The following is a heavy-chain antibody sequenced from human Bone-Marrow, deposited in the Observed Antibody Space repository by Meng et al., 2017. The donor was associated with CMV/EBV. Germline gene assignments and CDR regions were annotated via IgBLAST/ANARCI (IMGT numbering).Heavy chain of an antibody. CDR2: ISSSGSTT. V-gene: IGHV3-48*03. CDR1: GFTFSAYE. CDR3: ARDQVIVVVPAAMSPYYYYGMDV. D-gene: IGHD2-2*01. J-gene: IGHJ6*02. Sequence: GGSLRLSCAASGFTFSAYEMNWVRQAPGKGLEWVLYISSSGSTTYYADSVKGRFTISRDNAKNSLYLQMNSLRAEDTAVYYCARDQVIVVVPAAMSPYYYYGMDVWGQGTTVTVSS.